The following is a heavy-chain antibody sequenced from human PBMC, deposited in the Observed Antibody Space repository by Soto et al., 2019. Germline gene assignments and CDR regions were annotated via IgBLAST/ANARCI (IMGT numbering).Heavy chain of an antibody. J-gene: IGHJ6*02. Sequence: QVQLVECGGGVVQPGTSLRHSCAASGFTFCSYAMHWVRQAPGKGLEWVAVISYDGSNKYYADSVKGRFTISRDNSKNTLYLQMNSLRAEDTAVYYCAREVTTYYYYGMDVWGQGTTVTVSS. CDR3: AREVTTYYYYGMDV. D-gene: IGHD4-4*01. CDR1: GFTFCSYA. V-gene: IGHV3-30-3*01. CDR2: ISYDGSNK.